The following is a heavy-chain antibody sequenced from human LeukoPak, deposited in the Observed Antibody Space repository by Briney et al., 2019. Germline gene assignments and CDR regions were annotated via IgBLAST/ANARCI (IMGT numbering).Heavy chain of an antibody. J-gene: IGHJ4*02. CDR3: ARAGSFRFDY. D-gene: IGHD3-10*01. V-gene: IGHV3-7*01. CDR1: GFTFSTYW. CDR2: IKQDGSEK. Sequence: GGSLRLSCAASGFTFSTYWMTWVRQAPGKGLEWVANIKQDGSEKYFVDSVKGRFTISRDNANNSLYLQMNSLRAEDTAVYYCARAGSFRFDYWGQGTLVTVSS.